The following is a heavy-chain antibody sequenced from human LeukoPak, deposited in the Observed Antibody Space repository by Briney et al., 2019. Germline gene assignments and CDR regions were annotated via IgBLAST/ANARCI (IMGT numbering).Heavy chain of an antibody. CDR1: AFSFGSYW. D-gene: IGHD3-22*01. CDR3: ASSYYYDSSGYYRFDY. J-gene: IGHJ4*02. CDR2: IKQDGSEK. Sequence: GGSMRLSCPLSAFSFGSYWMSWVRHPPGKWMGWVATIKQDGSEKYHVDSVKGRFTISRDNAKNSLYLQMKSLRAEDTAVYYCASSYYYDSSGYYRFDYWGQGTLVTVSS. V-gene: IGHV3-7*01.